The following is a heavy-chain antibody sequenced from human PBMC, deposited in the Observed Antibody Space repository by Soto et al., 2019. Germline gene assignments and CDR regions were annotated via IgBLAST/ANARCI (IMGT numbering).Heavy chain of an antibody. Sequence: SETLSLTCAVYGGAFSGSYWSWIRHPPGKGLEWIGEINHSGSTNYNPSLKSRVTISVDTSKNQFSLKLSSVTAADTAVYYCARDLGAAAPYYYGMDVWGQGTTVTVSS. D-gene: IGHD6-13*01. CDR3: ARDLGAAAPYYYGMDV. CDR2: INHSGST. V-gene: IGHV4-34*01. CDR1: GGAFSGSY. J-gene: IGHJ6*02.